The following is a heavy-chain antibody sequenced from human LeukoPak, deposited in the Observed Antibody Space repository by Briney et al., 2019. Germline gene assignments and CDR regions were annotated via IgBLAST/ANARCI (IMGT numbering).Heavy chain of an antibody. CDR1: GFTFSSYE. V-gene: IGHV3-48*03. CDR2: ISSSGSTI. J-gene: IGHJ4*02. D-gene: IGHD1-26*01. CDR3: ARDSGSSPLDY. Sequence: GSLRLSCAASGFTFSSYEMNWVRQAPGKGLEWVSYISSSGSTIYYADSVKGRFTISRDNAKNSLYLQMNSLRAEDTAVYYCARDSGSSPLDYWGQGTLVTVSS.